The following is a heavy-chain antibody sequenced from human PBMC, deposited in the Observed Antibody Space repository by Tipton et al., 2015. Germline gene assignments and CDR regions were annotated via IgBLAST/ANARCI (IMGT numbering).Heavy chain of an antibody. Sequence: TLSLTCAVYGGSFSGYYWSWIRQTPGEGLEWIGEINDSGSTNYNPSLKTRVPISVDTSKTQFSLKMSSVTASDTAVYYCARARGRHGGLFDSWGQGILVTVSS. D-gene: IGHD4-23*01. V-gene: IGHV4-34*01. J-gene: IGHJ4*02. CDR3: ARARGRHGGLFDS. CDR2: INDSGST. CDR1: GGSFSGYY.